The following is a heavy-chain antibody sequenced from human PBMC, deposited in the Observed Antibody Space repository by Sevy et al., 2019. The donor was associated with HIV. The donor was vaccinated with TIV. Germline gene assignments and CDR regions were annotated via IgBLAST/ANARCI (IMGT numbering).Heavy chain of an antibody. CDR2: IWYDGSNK. Sequence: GGSLRLSCAASGFTFSSYGMHWVRQAPGKGLEWVAVIWYDGSNKYYADSVKGRFTISRDNSKNTRYLQMNSLRAEDTAVYYCARDLADRYCSSTSCPRDGMDVWGQGTTVTVSS. CDR1: GFTFSSYG. CDR3: ARDLADRYCSSTSCPRDGMDV. D-gene: IGHD2-2*01. J-gene: IGHJ6*02. V-gene: IGHV3-33*01.